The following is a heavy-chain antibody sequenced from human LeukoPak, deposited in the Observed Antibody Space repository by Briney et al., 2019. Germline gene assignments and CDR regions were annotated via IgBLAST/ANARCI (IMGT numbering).Heavy chain of an antibody. J-gene: IGHJ2*01. D-gene: IGHD3-22*01. CDR3: ARRDRYYDSSGYLPQFYWYFDL. CDR1: GGSINTYY. CDR2: IYYSGST. Sequence: SETLSLTCTVSGGSINTYYWNWIRQPPGRGLEWIGSIYYSGSTNYNPSLKSRVTISVDTSKNQFSLKLSSVTAADTAVYYCARRDRYYDSSGYLPQFYWYFDLWGRGTLVTVSS. V-gene: IGHV4-59*08.